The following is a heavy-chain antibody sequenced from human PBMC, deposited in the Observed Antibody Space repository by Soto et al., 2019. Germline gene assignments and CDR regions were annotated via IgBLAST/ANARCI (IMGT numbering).Heavy chain of an antibody. V-gene: IGHV3-73*01. CDR1: GFTFSGSA. Sequence: GGSLRLSCAASGFTFSGSAMHWVRQASGKGLEWVGRIRSKANSYATAYAASVKGRFTISRDDSKNTAYLQMNSLKTEDTAVYYCTTPILILTGYSPDPVEDYYYYGMDVWGQGTTVTVSS. CDR3: TTPILILTGYSPDPVEDYYYYGMDV. J-gene: IGHJ6*02. D-gene: IGHD3-9*01. CDR2: IRSKANSYAT.